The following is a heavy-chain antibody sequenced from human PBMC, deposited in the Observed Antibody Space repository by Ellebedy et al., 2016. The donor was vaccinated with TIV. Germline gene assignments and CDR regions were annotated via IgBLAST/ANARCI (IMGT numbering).Heavy chain of an antibody. J-gene: IGHJ6*02. CDR2: INNGGRTT. Sequence: GESLKISCVASGFTFSGYAMSWVRQAPGKGLEWVSGINNGGRTTSYADSVKGRFTISRDNSRSTLYLQMNSLSAEDSAVYYCAKDMVFGDGKWEIDVWGQGTTVTVSS. V-gene: IGHV3-23*01. CDR1: GFTFSGYA. D-gene: IGHD1-26*01. CDR3: AKDMVFGDGKWEIDV.